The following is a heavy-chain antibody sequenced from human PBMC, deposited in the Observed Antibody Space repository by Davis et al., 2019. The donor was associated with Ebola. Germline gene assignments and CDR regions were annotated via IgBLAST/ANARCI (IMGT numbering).Heavy chain of an antibody. CDR2: INAGNGNT. J-gene: IGHJ6*03. D-gene: IGHD4-17*01. CDR3: ARDLIRLRPSIYYYYYMDV. V-gene: IGHV1-3*01. Sequence: ASVKVSCKASGYTFTSYAMHWVRQAPGQRLEWMGWINAGNGNTKYSQKFQGRVTITRDTSASTAYMELSSLRSEDTAVYYCARDLIRLRPSIYYYYYMDVWGKGTTVTVSS. CDR1: GYTFTSYA.